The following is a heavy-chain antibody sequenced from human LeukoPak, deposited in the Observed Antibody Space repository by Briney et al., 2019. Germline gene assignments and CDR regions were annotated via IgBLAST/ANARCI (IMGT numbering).Heavy chain of an antibody. CDR2: IYSGGST. J-gene: IGHJ5*02. V-gene: IGHV3-66*01. CDR3: ARVRTTGSFDP. CDR1: GFTVSSNY. Sequence: PGGSLRLSCAASGFTVSSNYMSWVRQAPGQGGEGVSVIYSGGSTYYADSVKGRFTISRDNSKNTLYLQMNSLRAEDTAVYYCARVRTTGSFDPWGQGTLVTVSS. D-gene: IGHD4-17*01.